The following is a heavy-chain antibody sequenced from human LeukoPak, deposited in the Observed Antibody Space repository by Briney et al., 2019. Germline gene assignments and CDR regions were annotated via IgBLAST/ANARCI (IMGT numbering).Heavy chain of an antibody. CDR3: ARGVNYYDSSGYYTGHYMDV. Sequence: SETLSLTCAVYGGSFSGYYWSWIRQPPGKGLEWIGEINHSGSTNYNPSLKSRVTISVDTSKNQFSLKLSSLTAADTAVYYCARGVNYYDSSGYYTGHYMDVWGKGTTVTVSS. D-gene: IGHD3-22*01. J-gene: IGHJ6*03. V-gene: IGHV4-34*01. CDR1: GGSFSGYY. CDR2: INHSGST.